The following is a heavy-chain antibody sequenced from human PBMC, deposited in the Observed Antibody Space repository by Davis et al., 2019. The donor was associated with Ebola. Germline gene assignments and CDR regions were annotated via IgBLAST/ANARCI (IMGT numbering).Heavy chain of an antibody. D-gene: IGHD5-24*01. Sequence: MPSETLSLTCPVPGCSISSGGYYWTWIRQHPGKGLEWIWSIYYSGSTYYNPSLKSRVTISLDTSKNQFSLKLSSVTAADTAVYYCAREMAATFEYWGQGTLVTASS. CDR1: GCSISSGGYY. V-gene: IGHV4-31*03. CDR2: IYYSGST. CDR3: AREMAATFEY. J-gene: IGHJ4*02.